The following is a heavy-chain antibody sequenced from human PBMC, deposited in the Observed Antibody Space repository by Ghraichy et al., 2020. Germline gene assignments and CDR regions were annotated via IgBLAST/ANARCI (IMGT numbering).Heavy chain of an antibody. Sequence: LSLTCVGSGFNFGSYNMNWVRQSPGKDLGWVSYITSSSRSIFYADSVKGRFTISRDNAQNSLYLQMNSLRDEDTAVYYCARASTVVRFYYYDGMDVWGQGTTVTVSS. J-gene: IGHJ6*02. CDR3: ARASTVVRFYYYDGMDV. D-gene: IGHD4-23*01. CDR1: GFNFGSYN. CDR2: ITSSSRSI. V-gene: IGHV3-48*02.